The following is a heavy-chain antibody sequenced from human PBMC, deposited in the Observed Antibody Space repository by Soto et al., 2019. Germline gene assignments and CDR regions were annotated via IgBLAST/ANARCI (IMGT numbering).Heavy chain of an antibody. J-gene: IGHJ3*02. CDR1: GYTFTSYG. D-gene: IGHD3-10*01. V-gene: IGHV1-8*02. Sequence: GATVKVSCKASGYTFTSYGISWVRQATGQGLEWMGWINPYSGNTGYAQKLQGRVTMTRNTAISTAYMELSSLRSEDTAVYYCARGDSYDAFDIWGQGTMVTVS. CDR2: INPYSGNT. CDR3: ARGDSYDAFDI.